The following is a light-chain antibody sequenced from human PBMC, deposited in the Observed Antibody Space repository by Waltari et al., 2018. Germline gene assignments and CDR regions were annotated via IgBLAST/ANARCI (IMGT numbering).Light chain of an antibody. V-gene: IGLV1-51*02. Sequence: QSVLTQPPSVPAAAGQKVTIPCSGRPPTVGGNDVFVYRQVPGTAPKLLSYETNRRPTGTPDRFSASKSGTSATLGITGLQPGDEAEYYCGTWDSSLGVWLFGGGTRLTVL. CDR3: GTWDSSLGVWL. CDR2: ETN. J-gene: IGLJ3*02. CDR1: PPTVGGND.